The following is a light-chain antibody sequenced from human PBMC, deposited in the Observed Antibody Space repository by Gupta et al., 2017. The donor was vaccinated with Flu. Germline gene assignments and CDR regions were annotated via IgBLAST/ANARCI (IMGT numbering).Light chain of an antibody. V-gene: IGKV3-20*01. Sequence: SLSPGPRAIPACRASQSVSGSSLAWYQQRPGQAPRLLIYCASSRATGIPDRFSGSGSGTDFTLTISRLEPEDFAVYYCQRYGRSPPYTFGQGTKLEIK. CDR2: CAS. CDR3: QRYGRSPPYT. J-gene: IGKJ2*01. CDR1: QSVSGSS.